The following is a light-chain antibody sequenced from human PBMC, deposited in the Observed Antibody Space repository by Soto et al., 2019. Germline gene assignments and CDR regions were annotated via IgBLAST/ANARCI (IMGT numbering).Light chain of an antibody. CDR2: AVS. V-gene: IGKV1-16*01. CDR1: QGISNS. Sequence: IQMTLSPFSLSASVGDSVTITCRASQGISNSLDWFQQKQGKAPKSLIYAVSSLRSGVPSRFSGSLSGTDFNLTISSLQTEDFATYYCRQYKSYPITFGGGTKVDIK. J-gene: IGKJ4*01. CDR3: RQYKSYPIT.